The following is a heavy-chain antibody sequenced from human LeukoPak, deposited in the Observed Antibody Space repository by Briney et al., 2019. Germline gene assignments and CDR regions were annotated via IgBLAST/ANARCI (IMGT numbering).Heavy chain of an antibody. V-gene: IGHV3-23*01. Sequence: GGSLRLSCAASGFSFSSYGMSWARQAPGKGLEWVSAISGSGGSTYYADSVKGRFTISRDNSKNTLYLQMNSLRAEDTAVYYCAKDGYCSSTSCPNFDYWGQGTLVTVSS. CDR2: ISGSGGST. CDR3: AKDGYCSSTSCPNFDY. CDR1: GFSFSSYG. D-gene: IGHD2-2*03. J-gene: IGHJ4*02.